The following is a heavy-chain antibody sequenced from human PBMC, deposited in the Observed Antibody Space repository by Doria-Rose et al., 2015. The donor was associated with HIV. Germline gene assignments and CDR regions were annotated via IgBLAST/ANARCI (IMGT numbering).Heavy chain of an antibody. CDR3: ARGVEDLGY. CDR2: ISSSGSII. Sequence: RQAPGKGLEWVSYISSSGSIIHYGDSVKGRFTISRDNARNSLYLQMSSLRAEDTAVYYCARGVEDLGYWGQGTRVTVSS. J-gene: IGHJ4*02. D-gene: IGHD2-15*01. V-gene: IGHV3-11*01.